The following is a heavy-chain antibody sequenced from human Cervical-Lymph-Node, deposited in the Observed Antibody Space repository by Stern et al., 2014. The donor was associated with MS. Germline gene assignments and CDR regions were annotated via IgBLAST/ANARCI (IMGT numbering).Heavy chain of an antibody. D-gene: IGHD3-10*01. CDR3: ARSRTYYYGSGKVHYGMDV. V-gene: IGHV4-34*01. J-gene: IGHJ6*02. Sequence: QVQLQQWGAGLLKPSETLSLTCAVYGGSFSGYYWSWIRQPPGKGLEWIGKINHSGRNNYNTSLKSRVTISVDTSKNHFSLKLSSVTAADTAVYYCARSRTYYYGSGKVHYGMDVWGQGTTVTVSS. CDR1: GGSFSGYY. CDR2: INHSGRN.